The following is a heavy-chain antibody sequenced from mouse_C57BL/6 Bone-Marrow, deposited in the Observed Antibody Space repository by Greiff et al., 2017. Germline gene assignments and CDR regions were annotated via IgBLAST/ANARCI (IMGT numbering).Heavy chain of an antibody. CDR2: IDPSDSYT. CDR1: GYTFTSYW. J-gene: IGHJ2*01. Sequence: QVQLKQPGAELVRPGTSVKLSCKASGYTFTSYWMHWVKQRPGQGLEWIGVIDPSDSYTNYNQKFKGKATLTVDTSSSTAYRQLSSLTSEDSAVYYCARRGDGYYVDYWGQGTTLTVSS. V-gene: IGHV1-59*01. D-gene: IGHD2-3*01. CDR3: ARRGDGYYVDY.